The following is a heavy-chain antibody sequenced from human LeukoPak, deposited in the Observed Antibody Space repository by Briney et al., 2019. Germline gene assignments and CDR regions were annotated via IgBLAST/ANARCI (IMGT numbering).Heavy chain of an antibody. J-gene: IGHJ3*02. CDR2: IRYDGSYK. Sequence: GGSLRLSCAASGFTFSSYGMHWVRQAPGKGLEWVAFIRYDGSYKYYADSVKGRFTISRDNAKNSLYLQMNSLRAEDTALYYCAKALWFGEYDAFDIWGQGTMVTVSS. V-gene: IGHV3-30*02. D-gene: IGHD3-10*01. CDR3: AKALWFGEYDAFDI. CDR1: GFTFSSYG.